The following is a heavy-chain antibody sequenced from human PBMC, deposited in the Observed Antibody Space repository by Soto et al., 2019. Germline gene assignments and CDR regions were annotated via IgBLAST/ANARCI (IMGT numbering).Heavy chain of an antibody. CDR3: ARVDKVGYCSGGCCPWFDP. J-gene: IGHJ5*02. CDR1: GYTFTSYG. CDR2: ISAYNGNT. D-gene: IGHD2-15*01. V-gene: IGHV1-18*01. Sequence: GASVKVSCKASGYTFTSYGISWVRQAPGQGLEWMGWISAYNGNTNYAQKLQGRVTMTTDTSTSTAYMELRSLRSDDTAVYYCARVDKVGYCSGGCCPWFDPWGQGTLVTVSS.